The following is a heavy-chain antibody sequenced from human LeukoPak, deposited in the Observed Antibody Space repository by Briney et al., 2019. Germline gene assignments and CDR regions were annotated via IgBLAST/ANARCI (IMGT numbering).Heavy chain of an antibody. CDR1: GGSISSSSYY. V-gene: IGHV4-39*01. J-gene: IGHJ4*02. CDR3: ARQQWDRNY. Sequence: PSETLSLTCTVSGGSISSSSYYWGWIRQPPGKGLEWIGSIYYSGSTYYNPSLKSRVTISVDTSKNQFSLKLSSVTAADTAVYYCARQQWDRNYWGQGTLVTVSS. CDR2: IYYSGST. D-gene: IGHD1-26*01.